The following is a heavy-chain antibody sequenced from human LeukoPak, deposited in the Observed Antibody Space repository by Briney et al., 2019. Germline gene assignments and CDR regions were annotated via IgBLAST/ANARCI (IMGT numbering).Heavy chain of an antibody. CDR2: IYHSGST. CDR3: ARGGWWFDP. CDR1: GGSISSGGYS. Sequence: SETLSLTCAVPGGSISSGGYSWSWIRQPPGKGLEWIGYIYHSGSTYYNPSLKSRVTISVDRSKNQFSLKLSSVTAADTAVYYCARGGWWFDPWGQGTLVTVSS. J-gene: IGHJ5*02. D-gene: IGHD3-10*01. V-gene: IGHV4-30-2*01.